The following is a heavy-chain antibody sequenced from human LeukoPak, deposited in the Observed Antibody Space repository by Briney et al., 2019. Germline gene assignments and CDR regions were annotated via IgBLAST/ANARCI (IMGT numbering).Heavy chain of an antibody. Sequence: PGGSLRLSCAASGFTVSSNYMSWVRQAPGKGLEWVSVIYSGGSTYYADSVKGRFTISRDNSKNTLYLQMNSLRAEDTAVYYCARDRDSYRYFRSAFDIWGQGTMVTASS. CDR2: IYSGGST. D-gene: IGHD3-3*01. J-gene: IGHJ3*02. CDR1: GFTVSSNY. V-gene: IGHV3-66*01. CDR3: ARDRDSYRYFRSAFDI.